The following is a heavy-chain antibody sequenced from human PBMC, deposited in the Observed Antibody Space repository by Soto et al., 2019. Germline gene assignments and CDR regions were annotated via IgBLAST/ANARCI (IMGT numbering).Heavy chain of an antibody. J-gene: IGHJ2*01. CDR1: GFTVTNKY. D-gene: IGHD4-17*01. Sequence: ELQLVESGGGLIQPGGSLRLSCAASGFTVTNKYMTWVRQAPGKGLEWVSVIYSGGSTSYADSVKGRFTISRDNSKNILYLQMNSLRAEDTAVYYCARVDYGDYGWYFDLWGRGTLVTVS. CDR2: IYSGGST. V-gene: IGHV3-53*01. CDR3: ARVDYGDYGWYFDL.